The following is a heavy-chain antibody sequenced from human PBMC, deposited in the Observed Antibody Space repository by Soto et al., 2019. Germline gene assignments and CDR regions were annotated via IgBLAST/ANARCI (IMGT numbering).Heavy chain of an antibody. CDR3: ARGAFPTWGSYPLDY. V-gene: IGHV3-7*04. D-gene: IGHD3-16*02. CDR2: IKQDGSEY. CDR1: GFTFSTYW. Sequence: EVQLVESGGGLVQPGGSLRLSCAASGFTFSTYWMTWVRQDPGKGLEWVANIKQDGSEYYYVGSVKGRFTISRDNAKNSLYLQMNSLRAEDTAVYYCARGAFPTWGSYPLDYWGQGTLVTVSS. J-gene: IGHJ4*02.